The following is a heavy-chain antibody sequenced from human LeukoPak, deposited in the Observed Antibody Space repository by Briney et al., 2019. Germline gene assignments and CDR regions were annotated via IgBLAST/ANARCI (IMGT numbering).Heavy chain of an antibody. J-gene: IGHJ4*02. CDR2: IKQDGSEK. D-gene: IGHD1-14*01. V-gene: IGHV3-7*01. Sequence: GGSLRLSCAASGFTFSSYAMSWVRQAPGKGLEWVANIKQDGSEKYYVDSVKGRFTISRDNAKNSLYLQMNSLRAEDTAVYYCARESGPRAADYWGQGTLVTVSS. CDR3: ARESGPRAADY. CDR1: GFTFSSYA.